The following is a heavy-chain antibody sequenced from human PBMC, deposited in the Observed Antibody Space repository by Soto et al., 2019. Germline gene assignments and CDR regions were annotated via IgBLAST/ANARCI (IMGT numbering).Heavy chain of an antibody. CDR1: GGSITTGSYY. CDR2: IYYSGST. CDR3: ARHGSY. V-gene: IGHV4-39*01. Sequence: PSETLSLTCSVSGGSITTGSYYWGWIRQPPGKGLEWIGSIYYSGSTYYNPSLTSRVNISVDRSKNQFSLNLTSVTATDTAFYYCARHGSYWGQGTLVTVSS. J-gene: IGHJ4*02.